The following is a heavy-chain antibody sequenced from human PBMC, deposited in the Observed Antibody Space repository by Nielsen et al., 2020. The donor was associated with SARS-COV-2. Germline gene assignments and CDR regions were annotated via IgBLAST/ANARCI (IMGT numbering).Heavy chain of an antibody. J-gene: IGHJ4*02. V-gene: IGHV3-30*04. Sequence: GGSLRLSCAASGFTFTSHAMHWVRQAPGKGLEWLTIISADGSNDHYAESVRGRFTISRDNSKNTLYLHLNSLRPEDTAVYFCARETIDFTSSFVDKWGQGTLVTVSP. CDR3: ARETIDFTSSFVDK. D-gene: IGHD2-2*01. CDR2: ISADGSND. CDR1: GFTFTSHA.